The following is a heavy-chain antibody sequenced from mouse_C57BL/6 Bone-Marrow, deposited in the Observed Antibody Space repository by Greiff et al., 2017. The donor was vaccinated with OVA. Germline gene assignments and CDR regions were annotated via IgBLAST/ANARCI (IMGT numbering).Heavy chain of an antibody. V-gene: IGHV3-6*01. CDR2: ISYDGSN. Sequence: EVQLVESGPGLVKPSQSLSLTCSVTGYSITSGYYWNWIRQFPGNKLEWMGYISYDGSNNYNPSLKNRISITRDTSKNQFFLKLNSVTTEDTATYYCASPNGNYVNYAMDYWGQGTSVTVSS. CDR3: ASPNGNYVNYAMDY. D-gene: IGHD2-1*01. CDR1: GYSITSGYY. J-gene: IGHJ4*01.